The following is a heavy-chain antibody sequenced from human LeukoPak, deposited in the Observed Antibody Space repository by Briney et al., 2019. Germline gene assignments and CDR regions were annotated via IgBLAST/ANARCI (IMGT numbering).Heavy chain of an antibody. Sequence: GGSLRLSCAASGFTFRTYNMNWVRQAPGKGLEWVSCISSTSTYISYADSVKGRFTISRDNAKNSLYLQVNSLRAEDTAVYYCAREWFYDSSGYYVYWGQGTLVTVSS. J-gene: IGHJ4*02. V-gene: IGHV3-21*01. CDR3: AREWFYDSSGYYVY. D-gene: IGHD3-22*01. CDR2: ISSTSTYI. CDR1: GFTFRTYN.